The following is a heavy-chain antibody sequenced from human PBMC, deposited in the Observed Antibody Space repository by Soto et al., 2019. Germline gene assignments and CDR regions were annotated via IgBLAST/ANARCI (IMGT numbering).Heavy chain of an antibody. D-gene: IGHD3-22*01. Sequence: PSETLSLTCAVSGGSISIGGYSWSWIRQPPGKGLEWIGYIYHSGSTYYKPSLKSRVTISVDTSKNQFSLKLSSVTAADTAVYYCARGGDDSSGSDAFDIWGQGTMVTVSS. CDR1: GGSISIGGYS. CDR2: IYHSGST. J-gene: IGHJ3*02. V-gene: IGHV4-30-2*05. CDR3: ARGGDDSSGSDAFDI.